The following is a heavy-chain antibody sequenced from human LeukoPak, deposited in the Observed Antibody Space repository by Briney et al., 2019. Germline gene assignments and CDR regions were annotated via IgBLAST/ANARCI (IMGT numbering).Heavy chain of an antibody. J-gene: IGHJ5*02. CDR1: GYTFTSYY. D-gene: IGHD6-13*01. V-gene: IGHV1-46*01. Sequence: PSASVKVSCKASGYTFTSYYIHWVRQAPGQGLEWMGIINPSGGTTSYSQKFQGSVTMTRDTSTSTVYLELSSLRSEDTAVYYCARSSWGLNWFDPWGQGTLVIVSS. CDR3: ARSSWGLNWFDP. CDR2: INPSGGTT.